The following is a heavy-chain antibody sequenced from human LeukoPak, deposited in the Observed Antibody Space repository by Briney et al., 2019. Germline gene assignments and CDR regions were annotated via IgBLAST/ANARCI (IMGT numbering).Heavy chain of an antibody. D-gene: IGHD2-8*01. CDR3: ARGGIVLMVYASAYYYYGMDV. V-gene: IGHV4-4*02. CDR1: GGSISSSNW. J-gene: IGHJ6*02. Sequence: SETLSLTCAVSGGSISSSNWWSWVRQPPGKGLEWIGEIYHSGSTNYNPSLKSRVTISVDKSKNQFSLKLSSVTAADTAVYYCARGGIVLMVYASAYYYYGMDVWGQGTTVTVSS. CDR2: IYHSGST.